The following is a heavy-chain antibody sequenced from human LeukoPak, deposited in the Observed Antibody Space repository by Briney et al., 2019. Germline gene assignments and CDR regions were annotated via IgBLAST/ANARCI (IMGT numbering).Heavy chain of an antibody. CDR1: GFTFSSYS. V-gene: IGHV3-21*06. J-gene: IGHJ6*02. Sequence: GGSLRLSCAASGFTFSSYSMNWVRQPPGKGLEWVSSISSLSTYIHYADSVKGRFTISRDNAKNSLYLQMNSLGVEDTAVYYCARKAGTEGYNYYPVMDVWGQGTTVTVSS. CDR3: ARKAGTEGYNYYPVMDV. D-gene: IGHD1-14*01. CDR2: ISSLSTYI.